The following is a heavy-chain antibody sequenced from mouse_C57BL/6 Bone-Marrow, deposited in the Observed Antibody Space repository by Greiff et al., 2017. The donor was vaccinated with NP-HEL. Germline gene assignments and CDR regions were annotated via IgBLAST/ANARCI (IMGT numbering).Heavy chain of an antibody. D-gene: IGHD3-2*02. CDR1: GFTFSDYY. V-gene: IGHV5-16*01. Sequence: EVQLVESEGGLVQPGSSMKLSCTASGFTFSDYYMAWVRQVPEKGLEWVANINYDGSSTYYLDSLKSRFIISRDNAKNILYLQMSSLKSEDTATYYCARRAQATGAMDYWGQGTSVTVSS. J-gene: IGHJ4*01. CDR3: ARRAQATGAMDY. CDR2: INYDGSST.